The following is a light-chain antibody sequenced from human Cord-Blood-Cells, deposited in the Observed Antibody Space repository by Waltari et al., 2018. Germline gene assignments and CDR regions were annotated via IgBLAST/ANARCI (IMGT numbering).Light chain of an antibody. Sequence: DIVMTQSPDSLAVSLGERATINCKSSQSVLYSSNNKNYLAWYQQTPGQPPNLLIYWASTRESVVPDRFSGSGSGTDFTLTISSLQAEDVAVYYCQQYYSTPYTFGQWTKLEIK. CDR1: QSVLYSSNNKNY. CDR3: QQYYSTPYT. J-gene: IGKJ2*01. CDR2: WAS. V-gene: IGKV4-1*01.